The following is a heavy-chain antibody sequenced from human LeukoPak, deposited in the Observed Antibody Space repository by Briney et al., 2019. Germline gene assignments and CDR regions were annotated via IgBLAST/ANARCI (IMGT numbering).Heavy chain of an antibody. CDR2: IYHSGST. D-gene: IGHD6-6*01. CDR1: GGSISSGDYY. Sequence: SETLSLTCAVSGGSISSGDYYWSCHPQPPGKDLEWIGYIYHSGSTYYNPSLKSRVTISVYRSKNKFSLKLSSVTAADTAVYYCARVSSIAARPVDYWGQGTLVTVST. V-gene: IGHV4-30-2*01. J-gene: IGHJ4*02. CDR3: ARVSSIAARPVDY.